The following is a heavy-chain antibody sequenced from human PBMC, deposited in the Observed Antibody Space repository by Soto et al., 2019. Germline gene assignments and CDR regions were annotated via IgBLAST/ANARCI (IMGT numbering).Heavy chain of an antibody. Sequence: GESLKISCKGSGYSFTSYWIGWVRQMPGKGLEWMGIIYPGDSDTRYSPSFQGQVTISADKSISTAYLQWSSLKASDTAMYYCATRYYYDSSGYSGYYFDYWGQGTLVTVSS. CDR1: GYSFTSYW. CDR2: IYPGDSDT. CDR3: ATRYYYDSSGYSGYYFDY. D-gene: IGHD3-22*01. V-gene: IGHV5-51*01. J-gene: IGHJ4*02.